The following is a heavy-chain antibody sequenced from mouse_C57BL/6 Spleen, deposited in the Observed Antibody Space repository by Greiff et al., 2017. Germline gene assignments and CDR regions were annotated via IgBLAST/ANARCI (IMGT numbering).Heavy chain of an antibody. CDR1: GYTFTSYW. J-gene: IGHJ2*01. CDR2: IDPSDSYT. Sequence: VQLQQPGAELVKPGASVKLSCKASGYTFTSYWMQWVKQRPGQGLEWIGEIDPSDSYTNYNQKFKGKATLTVDTSSSTAYMQLSSLTSEDSAVYYCARYPTVVEGYYFDYWGQGTTLTVSS. CDR3: ARYPTVVEGYYFDY. V-gene: IGHV1-50*01. D-gene: IGHD1-1*01.